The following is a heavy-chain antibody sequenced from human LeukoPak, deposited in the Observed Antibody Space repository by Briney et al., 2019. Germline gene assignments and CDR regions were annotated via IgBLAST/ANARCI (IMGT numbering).Heavy chain of an antibody. Sequence: PGGSLRLSCSASAFTFSSYAMHWVRQAPGKGLEFVSGISNNGDSTYYGDSVKGRFTISRDNSKNRLYLQMISLRAEDTAMYYCVKSGADYADYFGFFDYWGQGPLVTVSS. J-gene: IGHJ4*02. D-gene: IGHD4-17*01. CDR2: ISNNGDST. CDR3: VKSGADYADYFGFFDY. CDR1: AFTFSSYA. V-gene: IGHV3-64D*09.